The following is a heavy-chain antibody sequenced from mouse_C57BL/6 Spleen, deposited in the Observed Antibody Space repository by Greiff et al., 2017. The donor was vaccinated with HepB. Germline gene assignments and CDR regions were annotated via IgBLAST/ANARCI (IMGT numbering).Heavy chain of an antibody. CDR2: ISSGSSTI. Sequence: EVKVVESGGGLVKPGGSLKLSCAASGFTFSDYGMHWVRQAPEKGLEWVAYISSGSSTIYYADTVKGRFTISRDNAKNTLFLQMTSLRSEDTAMYYCARRHYYGSSLYAMDYWGQGTSVTVSS. CDR1: GFTFSDYG. J-gene: IGHJ4*01. D-gene: IGHD1-1*01. V-gene: IGHV5-17*01. CDR3: ARRHYYGSSLYAMDY.